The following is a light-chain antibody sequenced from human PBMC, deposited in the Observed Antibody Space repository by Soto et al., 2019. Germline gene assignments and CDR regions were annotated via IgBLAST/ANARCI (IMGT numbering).Light chain of an antibody. CDR2: DAY. CDR1: QSFRGL. J-gene: IGKJ5*01. Sequence: EVVLTQSPVTRSLSPGERATLSCRASQSFRGLLAWYQQKPGQAPRLLIYDAYNRATGIPPRFSGSGSGTDFTITISSLEPEDAAVYYCQQRHMWPITCGQGTRLEIK. CDR3: QQRHMWPIT. V-gene: IGKV3-11*01.